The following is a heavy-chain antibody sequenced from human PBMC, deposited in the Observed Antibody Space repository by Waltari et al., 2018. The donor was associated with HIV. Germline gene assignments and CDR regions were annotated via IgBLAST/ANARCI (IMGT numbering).Heavy chain of an antibody. CDR1: ELTFTNYW. Sequence: EVQLVESGGGLVQPGGSLRLSCAASELTFTNYWMTWVRQAPGKGLEWVANIKQDESEKYYVDSVKGRFTISRDNAKNSLFLQMNSLRAEDTAVYYCAREALYDSSGYYFDYWGQGTLVTVSS. V-gene: IGHV3-7*01. D-gene: IGHD3-22*01. CDR3: AREALYDSSGYYFDY. J-gene: IGHJ4*02. CDR2: IKQDESEK.